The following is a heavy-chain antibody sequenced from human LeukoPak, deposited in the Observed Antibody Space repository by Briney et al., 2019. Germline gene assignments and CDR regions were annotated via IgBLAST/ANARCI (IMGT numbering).Heavy chain of an antibody. CDR1: GFTFSSCS. CDR2: ISISSTYI. V-gene: IGHV3-21*01. D-gene: IGHD3-10*01. CDR3: ARVRGRQFDY. J-gene: IGHJ4*02. Sequence: GGSLRLSCASSGFTFSSCSMHWVRQARAKGLEWVSSISISSTYIYYADSVKGRFTIYRDIPKNSLHRPTSSLREQHRAGFSCARVRGRQFDYWGQGTLVTVSA.